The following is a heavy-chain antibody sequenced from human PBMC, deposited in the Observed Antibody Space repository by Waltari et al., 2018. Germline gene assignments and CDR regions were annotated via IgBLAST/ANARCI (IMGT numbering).Heavy chain of an antibody. D-gene: IGHD3-22*01. CDR1: GFTFSSYA. V-gene: IGHV3-23*01. CDR2: ISGSCGST. Sequence: EVQLLESGGGLVQPGGSLRLSCAASGFTFSSYAMSWVRRAPGKGLEWVSAISGSCGSTYHAESGKCRFILSRDNSKKTVYRQMNSLRAEDTAVYYCAKVTDSSGYYGGAFDIWRQGTMVTVSS. CDR3: AKVTDSSGYYGGAFDI. J-gene: IGHJ3*02.